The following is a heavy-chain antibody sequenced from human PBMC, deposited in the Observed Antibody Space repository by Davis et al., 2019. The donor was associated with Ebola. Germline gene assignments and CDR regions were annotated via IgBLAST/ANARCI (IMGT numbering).Heavy chain of an antibody. CDR1: GFTFSSYA. V-gene: IGHV3-23*01. J-gene: IGHJ4*02. CDR3: ASSWRGSGSYYNIGH. CDR2: ISGSGGST. Sequence: GESLKISCAASGFTFSSYAMSWVRQAPGKGLEWVSAISGSGGSTYYAASVKGRFTISRDNAKNSLYLQMNSLRAEDTAVYYCASSWRGSGSYYNIGHWGQGTLVTVSS. D-gene: IGHD3-10*01.